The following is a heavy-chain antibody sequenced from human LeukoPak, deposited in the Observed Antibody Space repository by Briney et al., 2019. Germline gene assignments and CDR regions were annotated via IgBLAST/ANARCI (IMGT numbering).Heavy chain of an antibody. CDR1: GGSINTYY. CDR3: ARDAGTSKYFDY. J-gene: IGHJ4*02. CDR2: NHYSGST. D-gene: IGHD6-13*01. V-gene: IGHV4-59*12. Sequence: PSETLSLTCTVSGGSINTYYWSWIRQPPGKGLEWIGYNHYSGSTNYNPSLKSRVTISVDKPKNQFSLKLSSVTAADTAVYYCARDAGTSKYFDYWGQGTLVTVSS.